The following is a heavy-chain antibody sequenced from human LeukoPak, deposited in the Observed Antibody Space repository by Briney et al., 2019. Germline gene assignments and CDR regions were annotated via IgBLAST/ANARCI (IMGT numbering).Heavy chain of an antibody. CDR3: ARYTSNVVGKRHYFDY. J-gene: IGHJ4*02. V-gene: IGHV3-21*01. Sequence: GGSLRLSCAASGFTFSNYTMNWVRQAPGKGLEWVSSISSSSSYIYYADSVKGRFTISRDNAKNSLYLQMNSLRAEDTAVYYCARYTSNVVGKRHYFDYWGQGTLVTVSS. CDR2: ISSSSSYI. D-gene: IGHD1-26*01. CDR1: GFTFSNYT.